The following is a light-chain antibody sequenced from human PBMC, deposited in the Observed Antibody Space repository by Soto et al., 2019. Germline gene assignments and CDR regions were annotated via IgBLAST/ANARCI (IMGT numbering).Light chain of an antibody. V-gene: IGLV1-44*01. Sequence: QSVLTQPPSASGTPGERVTIYCSGRSANMGRNTVNWYQQLPGTAPKLLICCDNQRPSGVPDRFSGSKSGTSASLAISGLQSEDEADYYCAVWDDSLNGFVFGTGNKLTVL. J-gene: IGLJ1*01. CDR2: CDN. CDR1: SANMGRNT. CDR3: AVWDDSLNGFV.